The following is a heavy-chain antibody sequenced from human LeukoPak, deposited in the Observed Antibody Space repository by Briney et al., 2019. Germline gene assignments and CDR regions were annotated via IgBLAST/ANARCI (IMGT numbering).Heavy chain of an antibody. Sequence: GGSLRLSCAASEFTFSDYYMSWIRQASGKGLECISYISSSGTYTNYADSVKGRFSISRDNAKNSLYLQMNSLRAEDTAVYFCARSRGRSGIPYFFDYWGQGALVTVSS. CDR1: EFTFSDYY. D-gene: IGHD2-15*01. V-gene: IGHV3-11*06. J-gene: IGHJ4*02. CDR2: ISSSGTYT. CDR3: ARSRGRSGIPYFFDY.